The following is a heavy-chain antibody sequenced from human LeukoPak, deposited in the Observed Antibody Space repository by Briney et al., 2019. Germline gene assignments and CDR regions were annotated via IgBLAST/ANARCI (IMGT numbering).Heavy chain of an antibody. CDR1: GGSFSGYY. D-gene: IGHD5-24*01. CDR2: INHTGST. Sequence: SETLSLTCAVYGGSFSGYYWSWIRQPPGKGLEWIGEINHTGSTNYNPSLKSRVTISVDTSKTQFSLKLSSVTAADTAVYYCARSRLHPIIFDYWGQGTLVTVSS. J-gene: IGHJ4*02. CDR3: ARSRLHPIIFDY. V-gene: IGHV4-34*01.